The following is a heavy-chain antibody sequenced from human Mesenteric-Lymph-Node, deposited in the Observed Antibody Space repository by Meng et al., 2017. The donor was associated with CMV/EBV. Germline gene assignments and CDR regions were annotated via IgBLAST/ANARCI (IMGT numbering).Heavy chain of an antibody. Sequence: ASAYSFTASFFHWVRQAPGQGLEWMGRINPYSGATSYAQKFQGRVSMATDTSISTAYMELSGLTSDDTAMYYCASGSYGSGSFTFDYWGQGTLVTVSS. CDR3: ASGSYGSGSFTFDY. D-gene: IGHD3-10*01. CDR2: INPYSGAT. CDR1: AYSFTASF. J-gene: IGHJ4*02. V-gene: IGHV1-2*06.